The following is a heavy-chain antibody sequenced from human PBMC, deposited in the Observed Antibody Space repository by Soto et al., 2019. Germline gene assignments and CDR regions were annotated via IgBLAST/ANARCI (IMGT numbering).Heavy chain of an antibody. Sequence: PGGAPRLSRAGPGFTFCSFAISWGRPAPGGGLELVSAISGSGGSTYYADSVKGRFTISRDNSKNTLYLQMNSLRAEDTAVYYCAKERGYCSGGSCCSDYWGQGTLVTVSS. J-gene: IGHJ4*02. CDR3: AKERGYCSGGSCCSDY. CDR2: ISGSGGST. V-gene: IGHV3-23*01. CDR1: GFTFCSFA. D-gene: IGHD2-15*01.